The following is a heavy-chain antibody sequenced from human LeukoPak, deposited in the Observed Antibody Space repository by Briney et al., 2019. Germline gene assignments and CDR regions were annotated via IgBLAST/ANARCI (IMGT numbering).Heavy chain of an antibody. CDR2: ISGSGGST. CDR3: AKDEGHCSSTSCPYYFDY. Sequence: SCKASGGTFSSYAMSWVRQAPGKGLEWVSAISGSGGSTYYADSVKGRFTISRDNSKNTLYLQMNSLRAEDTAVYYCAKDEGHCSSTSCPYYFDYWGQGTLVTVSS. J-gene: IGHJ4*02. V-gene: IGHV3-23*01. D-gene: IGHD2-2*01. CDR1: GGTFSSYA.